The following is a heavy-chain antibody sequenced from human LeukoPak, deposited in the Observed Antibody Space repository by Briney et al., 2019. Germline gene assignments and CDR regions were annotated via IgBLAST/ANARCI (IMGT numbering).Heavy chain of an antibody. J-gene: IGHJ4*02. Sequence: GGSLRLSCAASGFTFSSYGMHWVRQAPGKGLEWVAVIWYDGSNKNYADSVKGRFTISRDNSKNTLYLQMNSLRAEDTAVYYCARDASYNWNYYDYWGQGTLVTVSS. CDR2: IWYDGSNK. V-gene: IGHV3-33*01. D-gene: IGHD1-20*01. CDR1: GFTFSSYG. CDR3: ARDASYNWNYYDY.